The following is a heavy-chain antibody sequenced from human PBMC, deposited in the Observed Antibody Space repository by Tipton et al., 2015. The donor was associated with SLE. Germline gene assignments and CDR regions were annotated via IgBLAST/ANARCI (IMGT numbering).Heavy chain of an antibody. CDR1: GGSFSGYY. CDR3: AKDFIMRNSLWDPFDY. V-gene: IGHV4-34*01. J-gene: IGHJ4*02. CDR2: INHSGTT. D-gene: IGHD3-16*01. Sequence: TLSLTCAVYGGSFSGYYWSWIRQPPGKGLEWIGEINHSGTTNYNPSLKSRVTISADTSKNQFSLKLSSVTAEDSAIYYCAKDFIMRNSLWDPFDYWGQGTLVTVSS.